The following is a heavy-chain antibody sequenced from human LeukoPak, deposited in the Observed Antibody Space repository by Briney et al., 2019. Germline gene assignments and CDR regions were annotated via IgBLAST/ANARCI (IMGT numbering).Heavy chain of an antibody. Sequence: ASVKVSCKASGYTFTSYDINWVRQATGQGLEWMGWMNPNSGNTGYAQKFQGRVTMTRNTSISTAYMELSSLRSEDTAVYYCARWAPKYCSSTSCSYSYYYGMDVWGQGTTVTVSS. V-gene: IGHV1-8*01. CDR1: GYTFTSYD. CDR2: MNPNSGNT. D-gene: IGHD2-2*01. CDR3: ARWAPKYCSSTSCSYSYYYGMDV. J-gene: IGHJ6*02.